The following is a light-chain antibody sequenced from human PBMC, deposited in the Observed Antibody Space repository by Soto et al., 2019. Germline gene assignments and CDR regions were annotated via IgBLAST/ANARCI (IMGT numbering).Light chain of an antibody. CDR3: QQYETYFRYT. CDR1: QTINSK. Sequence: DIQMTQSPSTLSASVGDRVTITCRASQTINSKLAWYQKKPGQAPKLLIFDGYNLESGVPSRFSGSGSGTEFTLSIGSLQPDDFAPYYCQQYETYFRYTVGQGTKLDIK. CDR2: DGY. V-gene: IGKV1-5*01. J-gene: IGKJ2*01.